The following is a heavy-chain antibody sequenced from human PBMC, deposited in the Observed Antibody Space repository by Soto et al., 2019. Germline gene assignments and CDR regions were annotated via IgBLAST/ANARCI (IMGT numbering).Heavy chain of an antibody. CDR3: PTDSLFTIILVRFDF. CDR2: IKSKTDGGTT. V-gene: IGHV3-15*07. J-gene: IGHJ4*01. CDR1: GFTSSSAW. D-gene: IGHD3-22*01. Sequence: GGSLRLSCAASGFTSSSAWINWVRQAPGKGLEWVGRIKSKTDGGTTDFAAPVKGSFTISRNDSKDMVYLQMNSLKTEHTAVYYCPTDSLFTIILVRFDFWGHGTLVTVSS.